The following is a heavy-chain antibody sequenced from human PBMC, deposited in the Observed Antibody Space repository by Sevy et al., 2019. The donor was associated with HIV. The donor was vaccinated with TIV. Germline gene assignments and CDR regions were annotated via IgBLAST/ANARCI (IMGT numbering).Heavy chain of an antibody. CDR2: IIPIFGTA. CDR3: ASEGIMITFGGVIAFYWFDT. CDR1: GGTFSSYA. Sequence: ASVKVSCKASGGTFSSYAISWVRQAPGQGLEWMGGIIPIFGTANYAQKFQGRVTITADKSTSTAYMELSSLRSEDTAVYYCASEGIMITFGGVIAFYWFDTWGQGTLVTVSS. V-gene: IGHV1-69*06. J-gene: IGHJ5*02. D-gene: IGHD3-16*02.